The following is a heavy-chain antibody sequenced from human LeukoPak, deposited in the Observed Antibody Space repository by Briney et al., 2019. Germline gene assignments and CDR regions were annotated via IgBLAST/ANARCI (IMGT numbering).Heavy chain of an antibody. D-gene: IGHD3-10*01. V-gene: IGHV4-34*01. J-gene: IGHJ5*02. CDR1: GGSFSGYY. CDR3: AEHLSLNYASGTGWT. Sequence: SETLSLTCAVYGGSFSGYYWSWIRQPPGKGLEWIGEINHSGSTNYNPSLKSRVTISLDTSKNQFSLKVTSVTAADTAIYYCAEHLSLNYASGTGWTWGQGTLVAVSS. CDR2: INHSGST.